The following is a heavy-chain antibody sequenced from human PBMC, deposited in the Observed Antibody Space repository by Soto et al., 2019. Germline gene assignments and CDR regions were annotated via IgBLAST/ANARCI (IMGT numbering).Heavy chain of an antibody. CDR2: IYYSGST. V-gene: IGHV4-39*01. D-gene: IGHD3-22*01. Sequence: PSETLSLTCTVYGGSISSSSYYWGWIRQPPGKGLEWIGSIYYSGSTYYNPSLKSRVTISVDTSKNQFSLKLSSVTAADTAVYYCARHFVPYDSSGYYPFDYWGQGTLVTVSS. J-gene: IGHJ4*02. CDR3: ARHFVPYDSSGYYPFDY. CDR1: GGSISSSSYY.